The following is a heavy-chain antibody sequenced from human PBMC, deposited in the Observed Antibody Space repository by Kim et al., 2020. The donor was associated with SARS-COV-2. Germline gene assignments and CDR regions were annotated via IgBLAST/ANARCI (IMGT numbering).Heavy chain of an antibody. Sequence: ASVKVSCKASGYTFTSYGISWVRQAPGQGLEWMGWISAYNGNTNYAQKLQGRVTMTTDTSTSTAYMELRSLRSDDTAVYYCARGGWDGDNWNYESRLLALDPWGQGTLVTVSS. J-gene: IGHJ5*02. V-gene: IGHV1-18*01. D-gene: IGHD1-7*01. CDR1: GYTFTSYG. CDR2: ISAYNGNT. CDR3: ARGGWDGDNWNYESRLLALDP.